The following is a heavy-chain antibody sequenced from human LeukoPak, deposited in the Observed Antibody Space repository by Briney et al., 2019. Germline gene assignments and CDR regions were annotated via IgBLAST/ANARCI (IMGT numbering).Heavy chain of an antibody. CDR2: IDGSGQTT. CDR3: AKVAAWTYFDS. D-gene: IGHD3/OR15-3a*01. CDR1: GITFSSSA. J-gene: IGHJ4*02. V-gene: IGHV3-23*01. Sequence: PGGSLRLSCAASGITFSSSAMSLVRQAPGKGLGWVSVIDGSGQTTYYADSVKGRFTISRDNSKNTVYLQLTSLRVEDTAVYYCAKVAAWTYFDSWGQGTLVTVSS.